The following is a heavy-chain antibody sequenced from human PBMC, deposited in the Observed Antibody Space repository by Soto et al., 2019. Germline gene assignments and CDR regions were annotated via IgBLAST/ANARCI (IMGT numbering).Heavy chain of an antibody. CDR1: GYTFTSYA. V-gene: IGHV1-3*01. Sequence: QVQLVQSGAEVKKPGASVKVSCKASGYTFTSYAMHWVRQAPGQRLEWMGWINAGNGNTKYSQKFQGRVTITRDTSASTAYMELSSLRSEDTAVYYCARLGVSWYPFDYWGQGTLVTVSS. CDR3: ARLGVSWYPFDY. J-gene: IGHJ4*02. CDR2: INAGNGNT. D-gene: IGHD6-13*01.